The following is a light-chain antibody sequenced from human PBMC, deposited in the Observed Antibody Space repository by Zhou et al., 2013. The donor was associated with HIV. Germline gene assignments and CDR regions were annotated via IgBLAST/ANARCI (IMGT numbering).Light chain of an antibody. V-gene: IGKV3-20*01. J-gene: IGKJ2*01. CDR2: GAS. Sequence: EIVLTQFPGTLSLSPGGRATLSCRASQTISNNYLAWYQQKPGQAPRLLIYGASSRATGIPDRFSGSGSGTDFTLTISRLEPEDFAVYSCQQYGDSQAYTFGQGTKLEIK. CDR3: QQYGDSQAYT. CDR1: QTISNNY.